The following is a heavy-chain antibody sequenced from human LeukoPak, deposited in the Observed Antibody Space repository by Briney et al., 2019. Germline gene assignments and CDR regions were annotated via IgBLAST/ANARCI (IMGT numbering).Heavy chain of an antibody. J-gene: IGHJ4*02. Sequence: GGSLRLSCVVSGFTFNRCWMNWVRQAPGKGLEWVAHINPDGRDTYYVDSVKGRFTISRDNSKNTLYLQMNSLRAEDTAVYYCANLDYGSGSYNTLGQYYFDYWGQGTLVTVSS. CDR2: INPDGRDT. CDR3: ANLDYGSGSYNTLGQYYFDY. CDR1: GFTFNRCW. V-gene: IGHV3-7*03. D-gene: IGHD3-10*01.